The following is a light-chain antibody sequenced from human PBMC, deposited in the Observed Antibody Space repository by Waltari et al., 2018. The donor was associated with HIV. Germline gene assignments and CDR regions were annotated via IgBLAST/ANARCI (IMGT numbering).Light chain of an antibody. CDR2: AAS. CDR3: QQYGSSPRT. V-gene: IGKV3D-20*01. CDR1: QTVTSDF. Sequence: EIVLTQSPATLSLSPGERATLSCGASQTVTSDFLAWYQQKPGLAPSLLIYAASNRATGIPDRFSGSGSGTDFTLTISRLEPEDFAVYYCQQYGSSPRTFGQGTKVEIK. J-gene: IGKJ1*01.